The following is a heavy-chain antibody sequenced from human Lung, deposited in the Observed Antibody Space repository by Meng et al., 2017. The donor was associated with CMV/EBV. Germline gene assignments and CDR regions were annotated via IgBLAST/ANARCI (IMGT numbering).Heavy chain of an antibody. J-gene: IGHJ4*02. Sequence: ESXKISCAASGFTFSSYWMSWVRQAPGKGLEWVANIKQDGSEKYYVDSVKGRFTISRDNAKNSLYLQMNSLRAEDTAVYYCARDLLLWFGELFPLDYWGQGXLVTVSS. CDR2: IKQDGSEK. CDR1: GFTFSSYW. CDR3: ARDLLLWFGELFPLDY. V-gene: IGHV3-7*01. D-gene: IGHD3-10*01.